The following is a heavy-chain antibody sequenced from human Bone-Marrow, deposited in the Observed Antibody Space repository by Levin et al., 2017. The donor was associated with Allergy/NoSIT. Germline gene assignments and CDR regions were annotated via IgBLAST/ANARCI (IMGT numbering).Heavy chain of an antibody. Sequence: GESLKISCAASGFTFSNAWMSWVRQAPGKGLEWVGRIKSKTDGGTTDYAAPVKGRFTISRDDSKNTLYLQMNSLKTEDTAVYYCTTDMTGGREYFDYWGQGTLVTVSS. CDR2: IKSKTDGGTT. V-gene: IGHV3-15*01. D-gene: IGHD3-16*01. CDR1: GFTFSNAW. J-gene: IGHJ4*02. CDR3: TTDMTGGREYFDY.